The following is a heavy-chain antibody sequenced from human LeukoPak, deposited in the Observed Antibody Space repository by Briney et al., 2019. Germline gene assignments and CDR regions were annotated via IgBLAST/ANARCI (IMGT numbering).Heavy chain of an antibody. Sequence: GRSLRLSCAASGFTFSSYAMHWVRQAPGKGLEWVAVISYDGSNKYYADSVKGRFTISRDNSKNTLYLQMNSLRAEDTAVYYCAKGRYFDWDPFDYWGQGTLVTVSS. D-gene: IGHD3-9*01. J-gene: IGHJ4*02. CDR3: AKGRYFDWDPFDY. CDR1: GFTFSSYA. CDR2: ISYDGSNK. V-gene: IGHV3-30*04.